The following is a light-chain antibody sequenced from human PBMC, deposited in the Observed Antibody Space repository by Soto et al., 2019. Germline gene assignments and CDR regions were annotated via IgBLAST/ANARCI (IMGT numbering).Light chain of an antibody. CDR1: SSNIGGNT. V-gene: IGLV1-44*01. CDR2: GNN. Sequence: QSVLTLPPSASGTPGQRVTISCSGSSSNIGGNTVNWYQQLPGTAPKLRIYGNNQRPSGVPDRFSGPKSATSASLAISGLQYEDEADYYCAAWDDSMNGLVFGNWTKVTVL. CDR3: AAWDDSMNGLV. J-gene: IGLJ1*01.